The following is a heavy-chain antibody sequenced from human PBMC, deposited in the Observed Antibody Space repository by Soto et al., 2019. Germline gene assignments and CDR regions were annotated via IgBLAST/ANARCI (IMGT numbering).Heavy chain of an antibody. J-gene: IGHJ4*02. Sequence: SETLSLTCAVYGGSFSGYYWSWIRQPPGKGLEWIGEINHSGSTNYNPSLKSRVTISVDTSKNQFSLKLSSVTAADTAVYYCARGVEAAGTFWPGPYYFDYWGQGTLVTVSS. CDR2: INHSGST. V-gene: IGHV4-34*01. CDR1: GGSFSGYY. CDR3: ARGVEAAGTFWPGPYYFDY. D-gene: IGHD6-13*01.